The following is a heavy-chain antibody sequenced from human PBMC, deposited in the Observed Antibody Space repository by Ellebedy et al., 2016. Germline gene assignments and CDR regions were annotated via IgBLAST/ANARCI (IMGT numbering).Heavy chain of an antibody. D-gene: IGHD3-16*01. CDR3: ARSETTYDYVWGSYPKLFDY. J-gene: IGHJ4*02. CDR2: ISSSSSYI. CDR1: GFTFSSYS. Sequence: GGSLRLXXAASGFTFSSYSINWVRQAPGKGLEWVSSISSSSSYIYYADSVKGRFTISRDNAKNSLYLQMNSLRAEDTAVYYCARSETTYDYVWGSYPKLFDYWGQGTLVTVSS. V-gene: IGHV3-21*01.